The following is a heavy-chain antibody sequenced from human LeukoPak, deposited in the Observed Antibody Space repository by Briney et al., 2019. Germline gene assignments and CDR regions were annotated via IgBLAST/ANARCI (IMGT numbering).Heavy chain of an antibody. D-gene: IGHD1-26*01. J-gene: IGHJ5*01. Sequence: SETLSLTCTVSGGSISSYYWSWIRQPPGKGLEWIGYIYASGSTIYNPSLKSRVTMSVDTSKNQFSLKLSSVTAADTAVYYCARDLEWELRFDPWGQGTLVTVSS. CDR1: GGSISSYY. CDR3: ARDLEWELRFDP. CDR2: IYASGST. V-gene: IGHV4-59*12.